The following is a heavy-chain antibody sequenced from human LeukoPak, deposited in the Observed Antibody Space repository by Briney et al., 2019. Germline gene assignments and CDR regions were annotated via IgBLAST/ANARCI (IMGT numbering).Heavy chain of an antibody. Sequence: GGSLRLSCAASGFTFSNYGMHWVRQAPGKGLEWVAFIRYDGSNEYYADSMKGRFTISRDNSKNTLYLQMNSLRPDDTAVYYCARTSYYETSGYYESMAHWGQGTLVTVSS. CDR3: ARTSYYETSGYYESMAH. J-gene: IGHJ4*02. CDR1: GFTFSNYG. V-gene: IGHV3-30*02. D-gene: IGHD3-22*01. CDR2: IRYDGSNE.